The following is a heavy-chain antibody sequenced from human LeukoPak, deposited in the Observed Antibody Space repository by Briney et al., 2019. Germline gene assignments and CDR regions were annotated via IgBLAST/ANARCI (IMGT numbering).Heavy chain of an antibody. CDR3: ARDPGITIFGVVIPRYGMDV. CDR2: IYYSGST. CDR1: GGSVSSGSYY. Sequence: RPSETLSLTCTVSGGSVSSGSYYWSWLRQPPGKGLEWIGYIYYSGSTNYNPSLKSRVTISVDTSKNQFSLKLSSVTAADTAVYYCARDPGITIFGVVIPRYGMDVWGQGTTVTVSS. D-gene: IGHD3-3*01. V-gene: IGHV4-61*01. J-gene: IGHJ6*02.